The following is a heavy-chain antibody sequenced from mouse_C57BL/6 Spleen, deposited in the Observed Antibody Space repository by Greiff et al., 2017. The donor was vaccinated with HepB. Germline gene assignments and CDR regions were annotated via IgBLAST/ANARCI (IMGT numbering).Heavy chain of an antibody. CDR3: ARGKIYYDYDDWFAY. J-gene: IGHJ3*01. V-gene: IGHV1-80*01. Sequence: QVQLQQSGAELVKPGASVKISCKASGYAFSSYWMNWVKQRPGKGLEWIGQIYPGDGDTNYNGKFKGKATLTADKSSSTAYMQLSSLTSEDSAVYFCARGKIYYDYDDWFAYWGQGTLVTVSA. CDR1: GYAFSSYW. CDR2: IYPGDGDT. D-gene: IGHD2-4*01.